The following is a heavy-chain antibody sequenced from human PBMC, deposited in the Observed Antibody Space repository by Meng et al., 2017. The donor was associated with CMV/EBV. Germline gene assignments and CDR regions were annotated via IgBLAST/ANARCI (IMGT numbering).Heavy chain of an antibody. J-gene: IGHJ4*02. CDR2: ISAYNGNT. V-gene: IGHV1-18*01. D-gene: IGHD2-15*01. CDR3: ARDPAWSVITPRRGFDY. CDR1: GYTFTSYG. Sequence: QVQLVHSGAEGKKPGASVKVTRKASGYTFTSYGISWVRQAPGQGLEWMGWISAYNGNTNYAQKPQGRVTMTTDTSTSTAYMELRNLRSDDTAVYYCARDPAWSVITPRRGFDYWGQGTLVTVSS.